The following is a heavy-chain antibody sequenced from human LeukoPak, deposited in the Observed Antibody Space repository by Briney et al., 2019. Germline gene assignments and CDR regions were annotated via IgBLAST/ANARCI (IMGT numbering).Heavy chain of an antibody. CDR1: GASVNSHL. CDR3: ARLRRDTSSWYADDS. CDR2: ISITEGT. J-gene: IGHJ4*02. D-gene: IGHD6-13*01. V-gene: IGHV4-4*07. Sequence: SETLSLTCTVSGASVNSHLWSWIRQSAGKDLEWIGRISITEGTNYNPSFKSRVTMSVDTSKNQFSLRLTSMTAADTAVYYCARLRRDTSSWYADDSWGQGTLFTVSS.